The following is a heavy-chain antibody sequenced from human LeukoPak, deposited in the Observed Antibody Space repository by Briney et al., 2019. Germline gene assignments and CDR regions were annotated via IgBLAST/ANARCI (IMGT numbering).Heavy chain of an antibody. J-gene: IGHJ5*02. CDR2: INPSGGST. CDR1: GYTFTSYY. V-gene: IGHV1-46*01. D-gene: IGHD2-21*02. Sequence: ASVKVSCKASGYTFTSYYTHWVRQAPGQGLEWMGIINPSGGSTSYAQKFQGRVTMTRDTSMSTAYMELSSLRSEDTAVYYCERDRTYCGGDCPLGQNWFDPWGQGTLVTVSS. CDR3: ERDRTYCGGDCPLGQNWFDP.